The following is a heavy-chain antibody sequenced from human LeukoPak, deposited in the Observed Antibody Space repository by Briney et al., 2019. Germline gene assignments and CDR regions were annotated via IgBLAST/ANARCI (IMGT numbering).Heavy chain of an antibody. V-gene: IGHV5-51*01. Sequence: KTGESLKISCKGSGYSFTSYWIGWVRQMPGKGLEWIGIIYPGDSETKYSPSFQGQVTISADKSISTAYLQWSSLKASDTAMYYCARLVEQQLYYFDYWGQGTLVTVSS. D-gene: IGHD6-13*01. CDR2: IYPGDSET. CDR3: ARLVEQQLYYFDY. J-gene: IGHJ4*02. CDR1: GYSFTSYW.